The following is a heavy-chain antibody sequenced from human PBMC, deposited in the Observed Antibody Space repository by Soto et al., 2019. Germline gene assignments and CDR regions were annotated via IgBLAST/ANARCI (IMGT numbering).Heavy chain of an antibody. D-gene: IGHD2-2*01. Sequence: SETLSLTCAISGAPLTWGDSAWNWIRQPPGKGLEWIGYIFHGGSTYYNPSLRSRVTISVDRSRTQFSLKRSSVTAADTAVYYWARGRVVVPAAVMFSCLDPWGQGALVTVSS. CDR2: IFHGGST. V-gene: IGHV4-30-2*01. CDR1: GAPLTWGDSA. J-gene: IGHJ5*02. CDR3: ARGRVVVPAAVMFSCLDP.